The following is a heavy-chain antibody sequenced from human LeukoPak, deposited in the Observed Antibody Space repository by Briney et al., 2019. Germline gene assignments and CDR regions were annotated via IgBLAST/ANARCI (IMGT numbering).Heavy chain of an antibody. V-gene: IGHV3-73*01. J-gene: IGHJ4*02. CDR2: IRSKANSYAT. CDR3: TSITMVRGVPNFDY. CDR1: GFTFSGSA. D-gene: IGHD3-10*01. Sequence: AGGSLRLSCAASGFTFSGSAMHWVRQASGKGLEWVGRIRSKANSYATAYAASVKGRFTISRDDSKNTAYLQMNSLKTEDTAVYYCTSITMVRGVPNFDYWGQGTLVTVSS.